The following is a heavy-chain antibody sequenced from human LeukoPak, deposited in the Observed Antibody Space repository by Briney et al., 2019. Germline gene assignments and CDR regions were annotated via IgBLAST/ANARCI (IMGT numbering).Heavy chain of an antibody. CDR1: GGSFSGYY. J-gene: IGHJ6*02. V-gene: IGHV4-34*01. CDR2: INHSEST. D-gene: IGHD2/OR15-2a*01. Sequence: SETLSLTCAVYGGSFSGYYWSWIRQPPGKGLEWIGEINHSESTNYNPSLKSRVTISVDTSKNQFSLKLSSVTAADTAVYYCARIQYEARYYYYYYGMDVWGQGTTVTVSS. CDR3: ARIQYEARYYYYYYGMDV.